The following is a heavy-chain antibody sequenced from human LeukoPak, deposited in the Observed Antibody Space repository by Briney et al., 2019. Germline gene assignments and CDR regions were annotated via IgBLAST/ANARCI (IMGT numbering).Heavy chain of an antibody. J-gene: IGHJ4*02. CDR2: INPCGGST. CDR1: GYTFTSYY. D-gene: IGHD3-10*01. Sequence: ASVTVSCKASGYTFTSYYMHWVRQAPGQGLEWMGIINPCGGSTSYAQKFQGRVTMTRDTSTSTVYMELSSLRSEDTAVYYCARDKKLMYYYGPTIIGAPGYWGQGTLVTVSS. V-gene: IGHV1-46*01. CDR3: ARDKKLMYYYGPTIIGAPGY.